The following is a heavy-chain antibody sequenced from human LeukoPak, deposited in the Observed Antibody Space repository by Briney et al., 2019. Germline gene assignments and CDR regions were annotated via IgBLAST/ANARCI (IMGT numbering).Heavy chain of an antibody. Sequence: GGSLRLSCAASGFTFSSYWMSWVRQAPGKGLEWVANIKQDGSEKYYVDSVKGRFTISRDNAKNSLYLQMNSLRAEDTAAYYCARDRGRAYYGSSGYYTRFDYWDQGTLVTVSS. V-gene: IGHV3-7*01. D-gene: IGHD3-22*01. CDR1: GFTFSSYW. J-gene: IGHJ4*02. CDR2: IKQDGSEK. CDR3: ARDRGRAYYGSSGYYTRFDY.